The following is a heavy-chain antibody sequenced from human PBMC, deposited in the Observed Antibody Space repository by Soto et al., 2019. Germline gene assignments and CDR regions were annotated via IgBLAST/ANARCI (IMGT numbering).Heavy chain of an antibody. CDR3: AKEGPCSGGSCYFWYFQH. V-gene: IGHV3-9*01. CDR1: GFTFDDYA. CDR2: ISWNSGSI. J-gene: IGHJ1*01. Sequence: GGSLRLSCAASGFTFDDYAMHWVRQAPGKGLEWVSGISWNSGSIGYADSVKGRFTISRDNAKNSLYLQMNSLRAEDTAVYYCAKEGPCSGGSCYFWYFQHWGQGTLVTVSS. D-gene: IGHD2-15*01.